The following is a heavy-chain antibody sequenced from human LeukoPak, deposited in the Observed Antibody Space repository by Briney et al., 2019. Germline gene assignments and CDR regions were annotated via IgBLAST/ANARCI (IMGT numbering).Heavy chain of an antibody. D-gene: IGHD6-19*01. J-gene: IGHJ5*02. CDR1: GYTFTSYG. CDR2: ISAYNGNT. V-gene: IGHV1-18*01. Sequence: ASVKVSCKASGYTFTSYGISWVRQAPGQGLEWMGWISAYNGNTNYAQKLQGRVTMTTDTSTSTAYMELRSLRSDDTAVYHCARSRAVAGTVRDWFDPWGQGTLVTVSS. CDR3: ARSRAVAGTVRDWFDP.